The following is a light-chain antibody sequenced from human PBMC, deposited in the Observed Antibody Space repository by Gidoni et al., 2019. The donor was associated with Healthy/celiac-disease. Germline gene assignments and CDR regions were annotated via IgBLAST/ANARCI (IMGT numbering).Light chain of an antibody. CDR3: LQDYNYPWT. CDR2: AAS. Sequence: AIQMTQSPSSLSASVGDRVTITCRASQGIRNDLGWYQQKPGKAPKLLIYAASSLQSGVPSMFSGSGSGTDFTLTISSLQPEDFATYYCLQDYNYPWTFGQXTKVEIK. J-gene: IGKJ1*01. V-gene: IGKV1-6*01. CDR1: QGIRND.